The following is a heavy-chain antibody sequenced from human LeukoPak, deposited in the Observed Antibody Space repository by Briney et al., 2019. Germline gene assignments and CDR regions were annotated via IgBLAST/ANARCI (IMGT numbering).Heavy chain of an antibody. J-gene: IGHJ6*03. CDR3: ARGVSRGYSYGRYYMDV. Sequence: SSETLSLTCTVSGGSISSYYWSWIRQPPGKGLEWIGYIYYSGSTNNNPSLKSRVTISVDKSKNQISLKLSSVTAADTAVYYCARGVSRGYSYGRYYMDVWGKGTTVTVSS. V-gene: IGHV4-59*01. CDR1: GGSISSYY. CDR2: IYYSGST. D-gene: IGHD5-18*01.